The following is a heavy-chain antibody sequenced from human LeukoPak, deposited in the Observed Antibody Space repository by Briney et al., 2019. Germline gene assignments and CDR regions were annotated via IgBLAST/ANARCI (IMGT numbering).Heavy chain of an antibody. CDR3: AKDFQSRAAGFDY. D-gene: IGHD3-10*01. V-gene: IGHV3-30*18. CDR1: GFTFRSYG. Sequence: GRSLRLSCAASGFTFRSYGMHWVRQAPGKGLEWVAVISYDGSNKYYADSVKGRFTISRDNSKNTLYLQMNSLRAEDTAVYYCAKDFQSRAAGFDYWGQGTLVTVSS. CDR2: ISYDGSNK. J-gene: IGHJ4*02.